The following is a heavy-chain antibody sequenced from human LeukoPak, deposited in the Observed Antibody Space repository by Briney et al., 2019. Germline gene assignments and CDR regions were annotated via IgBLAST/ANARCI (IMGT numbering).Heavy chain of an antibody. J-gene: IGHJ5*02. Sequence: GGSLRLSCAASGFTFSSYAMSWVRQAPGKGLEWVSAISGNGGSTYYADFVKGRFTISRDNSKNTLYLQMNSLRAEDTAVYYCAKSESFYYDSSGYYPSWGQGTLVTVSS. D-gene: IGHD3-22*01. CDR3: AKSESFYYDSSGYYPS. V-gene: IGHV3-23*01. CDR2: ISGNGGST. CDR1: GFTFSSYA.